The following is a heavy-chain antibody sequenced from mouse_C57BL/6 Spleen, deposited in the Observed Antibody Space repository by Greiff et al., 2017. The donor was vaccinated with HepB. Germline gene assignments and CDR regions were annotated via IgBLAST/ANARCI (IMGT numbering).Heavy chain of an antibody. CDR1: GFTFSSYA. V-gene: IGHV5-4*01. CDR3: ERDGYYDGSSYWYFDV. Sequence: EVKLMESGGGLVKPGGSLKLSCAASGFTFSSYAMSWVRQTPEKRLEWVATISDGGSYTYYPDNVKGRFTISRDNAKNNLYLQMSHLKSEDTAMYYCERDGYYDGSSYWYFDVWGTGTTVTVSS. CDR2: ISDGGSYT. J-gene: IGHJ1*03. D-gene: IGHD1-1*01.